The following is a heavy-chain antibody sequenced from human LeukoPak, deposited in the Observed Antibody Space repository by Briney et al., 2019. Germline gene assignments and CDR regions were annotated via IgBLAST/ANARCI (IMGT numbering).Heavy chain of an antibody. CDR2: ISGNGGST. J-gene: IGHJ6*03. CDR1: GFTFTNHA. V-gene: IGHV3-64*01. CDR3: ARAGVVRYVAWLINYYMDV. Sequence: GGSLGLSCAASGFTFTNHAMQWVRQAPGKGLEYVSAISGNGGSTYYANSVKGRFTISRDNSKNTVYLQMGSLRPEDMAVYYCARAGVVRYVAWLINYYMDVWGKGTTVTVSS. D-gene: IGHD3-9*01.